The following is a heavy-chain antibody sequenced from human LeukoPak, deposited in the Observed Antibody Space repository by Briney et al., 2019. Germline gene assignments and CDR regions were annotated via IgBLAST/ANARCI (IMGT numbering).Heavy chain of an antibody. CDR1: GGSFSGYH. CDR3: ARGGIVLMVYARRNWFDP. CDR2: INHSGST. V-gene: IGHV4-34*01. Sequence: SETLSLTCAVYGGSFSGYHWSWIRQPPGKGLEWIGEINHSGSTNYNPSLKSRVTISVDTSKNQFSLKLSSVTAADTAVYYCARGGIVLMVYARRNWFDPWGQGTLVTVSS. D-gene: IGHD2-8*01. J-gene: IGHJ5*02.